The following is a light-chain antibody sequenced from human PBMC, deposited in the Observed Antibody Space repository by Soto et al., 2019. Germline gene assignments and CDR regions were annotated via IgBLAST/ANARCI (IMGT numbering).Light chain of an antibody. CDR2: VAS. CDR3: QQYNNWPQT. J-gene: IGKJ1*01. CDR1: QSVSSN. V-gene: IGKV3-15*01. Sequence: EIVMTQSPATLSVSPGERATLSCRASQSVSSNLAWYQQKPGQAPRPLIYVASTRATGIPARFSGSGSGTEFTLTISSLQSEDFAVYYCQQYNNWPQTFGQGTKV.